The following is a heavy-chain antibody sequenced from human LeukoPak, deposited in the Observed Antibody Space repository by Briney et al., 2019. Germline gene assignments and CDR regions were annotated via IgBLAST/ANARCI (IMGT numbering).Heavy chain of an antibody. CDR3: AKTSPYDFWSGYYFDY. Sequence: GGSLRLSCAASGFTFSSYSMTWVRQAPGKGLEWVSYISSSSSTIYYADSVKGRFTISRDNAKNSLYLQMNSLRDEDTAVYYCAKTSPYDFWSGYYFDYWGQGTPVTVSS. J-gene: IGHJ4*02. CDR1: GFTFSSYS. V-gene: IGHV3-48*02. CDR2: ISSSSSTI. D-gene: IGHD3-3*01.